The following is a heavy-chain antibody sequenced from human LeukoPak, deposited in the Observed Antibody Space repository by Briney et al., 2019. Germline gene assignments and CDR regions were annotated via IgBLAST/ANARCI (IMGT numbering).Heavy chain of an antibody. J-gene: IGHJ6*03. Sequence: GGSLRLPRAAPGFTFYNYAMTWVRQAPGRGLEGVAAMSANGDTKYYADSVRGRSTITRDNFKNTLYLEMNSLRAEDTAVYYCAKRATQTTPSNYIYFYMDVWGKGTTVTVS. CDR2: MSANGDTK. CDR1: GFTFYNYA. D-gene: IGHD4-11*01. V-gene: IGHV3-23*01. CDR3: AKRATQTTPSNYIYFYMDV.